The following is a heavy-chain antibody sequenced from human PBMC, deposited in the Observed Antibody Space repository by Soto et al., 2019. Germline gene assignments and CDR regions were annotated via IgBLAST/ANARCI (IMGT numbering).Heavy chain of an antibody. CDR3: ARSYSSGWEFDY. J-gene: IGHJ4*02. D-gene: IGHD6-19*01. V-gene: IGHV3-11*01. Sequence: VGSLRLSCGASGFTFSNYYMSWIRQAPGKGLEWVSYISSTGRTIYYADSVKGRFTVSRDNAQSSLSLKLNSLRVEDTAVYYCARSYSSGWEFDYWGQGTQVTVSS. CDR2: ISSTGRTI. CDR1: GFTFSNYY.